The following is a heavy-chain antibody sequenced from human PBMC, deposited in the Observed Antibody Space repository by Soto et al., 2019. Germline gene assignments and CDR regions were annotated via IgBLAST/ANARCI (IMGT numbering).Heavy chain of an antibody. Sequence: EVQLLESGGGLVQPGGSLRLSCAASGFTFSSYAMSWVRQAPGKGLEWVSGISGSGGSTYYADSVKGRFTISRANSKNTLYLQMNRLTAEDTAVYYYASAARAYNYDGMDVWGQGTTVNVSS. V-gene: IGHV3-23*01. CDR3: ASAARAYNYDGMDV. CDR1: GFTFSSYA. CDR2: ISGSGGST. J-gene: IGHJ6*02. D-gene: IGHD3-10*01.